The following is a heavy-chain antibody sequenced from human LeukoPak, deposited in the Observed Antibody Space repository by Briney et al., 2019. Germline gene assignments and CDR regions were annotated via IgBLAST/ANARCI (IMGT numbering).Heavy chain of an antibody. CDR3: ARDLRYSSGWYGVPTYYYYMDV. V-gene: IGHV1-2*02. J-gene: IGHJ6*03. CDR2: INPNSGGT. CDR1: GYTFTGYY. Sequence: GASVKVSCKASGYTFTGYYMHWVRQAPGQGLEWMGWINPNSGGTNYARKFQGRVTMTRDTSISTAYMELSRLRSDDTAVYYCARDLRYSSGWYGVPTYYYYMDVWGKGTTVTISS. D-gene: IGHD6-19*01.